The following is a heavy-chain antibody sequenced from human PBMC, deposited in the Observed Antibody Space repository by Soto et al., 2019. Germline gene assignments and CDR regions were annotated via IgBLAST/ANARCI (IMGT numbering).Heavy chain of an antibody. Sequence: SETLSLTCTVSGGSISSYYWSWIRQPPGKGLEWIGYIYYSGSTNYNPSLKSRVTISVDTSKNQFSLKLSSVTAADTAVYYCARHLWFGELFIDAFDIWGQGTMVTVSS. CDR2: IYYSGST. CDR3: ARHLWFGELFIDAFDI. J-gene: IGHJ3*02. CDR1: GGSISSYY. V-gene: IGHV4-59*08. D-gene: IGHD3-10*01.